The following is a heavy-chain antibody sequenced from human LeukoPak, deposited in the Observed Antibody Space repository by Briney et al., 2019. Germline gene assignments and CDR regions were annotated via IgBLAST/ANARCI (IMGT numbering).Heavy chain of an antibody. J-gene: IGHJ5*02. CDR3: ARQVRELNWFDP. CDR1: GGSISSSSYY. D-gene: IGHD3-10*01. Sequence: SETLSLTCTVSGGSISSSSYYWGWIRQPPGKGLEWIGSIYYSGSTYYNPSLESRVTISVDTSKNQFSLKLSSVTAADTAVYYCARQVRELNWFDPWGQGTLVTVSS. CDR2: IYYSGST. V-gene: IGHV4-39*01.